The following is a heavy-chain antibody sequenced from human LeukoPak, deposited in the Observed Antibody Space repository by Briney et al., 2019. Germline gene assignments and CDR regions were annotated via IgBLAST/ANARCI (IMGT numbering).Heavy chain of an antibody. J-gene: IGHJ4*02. CDR3: AKGAYDYVEIGYFDH. CDR1: GFSLSNYA. V-gene: IGHV3-23*01. D-gene: IGHD5-12*01. CDR2: IIASSGST. Sequence: PGGSLRLSCAPSGFSLSNYAMSWVRQAPGKGLEWVSLIIASSGSTVYADSVKGRFTISRDNSKNTPYLQMNSLRAEDTAVYYCAKGAYDYVEIGYFDHWGQGTLVTVSS.